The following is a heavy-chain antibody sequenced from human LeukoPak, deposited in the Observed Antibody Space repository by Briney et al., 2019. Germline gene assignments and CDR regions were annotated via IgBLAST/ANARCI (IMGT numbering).Heavy chain of an antibody. V-gene: IGHV1-2*06. J-gene: IGHJ4*02. CDR1: GYTFTGYY. CDR3: ARDRRYYYDSRGSLDY. Sequence: ASVKVSCKASGYTFTGYYMHWVRQAPGQGLEWMGRINPNSGGTNYAQKFQGRVTMTRDTSISTAYMELSRLRSDDTAVYYCARDRRYYYDSRGSLDYWGQGTLVTVSS. D-gene: IGHD3-22*01. CDR2: INPNSGGT.